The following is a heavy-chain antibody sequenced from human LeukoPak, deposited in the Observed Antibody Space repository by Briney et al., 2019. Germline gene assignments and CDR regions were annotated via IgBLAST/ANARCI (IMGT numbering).Heavy chain of an antibody. Sequence: ASVKVSCKASGYTFTSYDINWVRQATGQGLEWMGWMNPNSGNTIYAQNFQGRVTMTRDMSTSTVYMELSSLRSEDTAIFYCARSEIYGDYGGLDFWGQGTLVTVSS. CDR2: MNPNSGNT. V-gene: IGHV1-8*01. D-gene: IGHD4-17*01. J-gene: IGHJ4*02. CDR3: ARSEIYGDYGGLDF. CDR1: GYTFTSYD.